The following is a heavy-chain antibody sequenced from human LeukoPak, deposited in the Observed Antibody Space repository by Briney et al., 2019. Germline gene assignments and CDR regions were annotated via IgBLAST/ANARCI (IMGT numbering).Heavy chain of an antibody. D-gene: IGHD3-22*01. Sequence: SETLSLTCAVYGGSFSGYYWSWIRQPPGKGLEWIGEINHSGSTNYNPSFKSRVTISVDTSKNQFSLKLSSVTAADTAVYYCARRITMIVVVIRRYNWFDPWGQGTLVTVSS. V-gene: IGHV4-34*01. CDR3: ARRITMIVVVIRRYNWFDP. CDR1: GGSFSGYY. CDR2: INHSGST. J-gene: IGHJ5*02.